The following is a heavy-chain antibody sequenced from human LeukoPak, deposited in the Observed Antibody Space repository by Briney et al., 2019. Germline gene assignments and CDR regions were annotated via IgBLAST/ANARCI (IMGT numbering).Heavy chain of an antibody. J-gene: IGHJ5*02. D-gene: IGHD5-18*01. CDR3: AGSGYSYSPNWFDP. V-gene: IGHV4-39*07. CDR1: GGSISSSSYY. Sequence: SETLSLTCTVSGGSISSSSYYWGWIRQPPGKGLEWIGRIYYSGSTYYNSSLQSRVTKSVDTSKNQFSLKLSSVTAADTAVYYCAGSGYSYSPNWFDPWGQGTLVTVSS. CDR2: IYYSGST.